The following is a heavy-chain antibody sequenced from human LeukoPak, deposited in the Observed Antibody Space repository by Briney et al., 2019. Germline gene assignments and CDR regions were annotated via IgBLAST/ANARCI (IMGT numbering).Heavy chain of an antibody. CDR1: GFTLSSYA. CDR3: AKDGLQFSEWLPPLGY. Sequence: GGSLRLSCAASGFTLSSYAMSWVRQAPGKGLEWVSLISDNAGSTYYADSVKGQFTISRDITKNTLYLQMNSLRAEDTAVYYCAKDGLQFSEWLPPLGYWGQGTLVTVSS. CDR2: ISDNAGST. D-gene: IGHD3-3*01. J-gene: IGHJ4*02. V-gene: IGHV3-23*01.